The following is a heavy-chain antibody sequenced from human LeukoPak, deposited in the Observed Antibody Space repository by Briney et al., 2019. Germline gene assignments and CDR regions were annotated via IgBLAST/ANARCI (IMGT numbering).Heavy chain of an antibody. CDR3: ARVGTGQQLDY. CDR2: ITNNGVNT. Sequence: GGSLRLSCAASGFAFSGYAMHWVCQAPGKGLAYVSAITNNGVNTYYTNSVKGRFTISRDNSKNTLYLQMGSLRAEDMAVYYCARVGTGQQLDYWGQGTLVTVSS. CDR1: GFAFSGYA. J-gene: IGHJ4*02. D-gene: IGHD6-13*01. V-gene: IGHV3-64*01.